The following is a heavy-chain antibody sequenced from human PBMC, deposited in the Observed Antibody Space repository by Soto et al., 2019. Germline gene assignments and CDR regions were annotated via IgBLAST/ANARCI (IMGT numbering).Heavy chain of an antibody. CDR2: ISGSGGST. CDR1: GFTFSSYA. V-gene: IGHV3-23*01. D-gene: IGHD2-2*01. CDR3: AKEADRDCSSTSCYVGKKNYMDV. Sequence: GGSLRLSCAASGFTFSSYAMSWVRQAPGKGLEWVSAISGSGGSTYYADSVKGRFTISRDNSKNTLYLQMNSLRAEDTAVYYWAKEADRDCSSTSCYVGKKNYMDVWGKGTTVTVSS. J-gene: IGHJ6*03.